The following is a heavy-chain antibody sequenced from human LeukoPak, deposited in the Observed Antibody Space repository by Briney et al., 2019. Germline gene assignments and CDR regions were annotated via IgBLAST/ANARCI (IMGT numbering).Heavy chain of an antibody. Sequence: SETLSLTCTVSGGSISSSSYYWGWIRQPPGKGLEWIGSIYYSGSTYYNPSLKSRVTISVDTSKNQFSLKLSSVTAADTAVYYCARDVAEGPFDPWGQGTLVTVSS. CDR1: GGSISSSSYY. CDR2: IYYSGST. J-gene: IGHJ5*02. V-gene: IGHV4-39*07. CDR3: ARDVAEGPFDP.